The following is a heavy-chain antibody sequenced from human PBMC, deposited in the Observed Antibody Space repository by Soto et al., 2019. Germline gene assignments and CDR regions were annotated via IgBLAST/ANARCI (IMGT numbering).Heavy chain of an antibody. D-gene: IGHD6-13*01. CDR3: ARQPLAAAGTWFDP. CDR2: IYYSGST. CDR1: GGSVSSGSYY. V-gene: IGHV4-61*01. Sequence: SETLSLICTVSGGSVSSGSYYWSWIRQPPGKGLEWIGYIYYSGSTNYNPSLKSRVTISVDTSKNQFSLKLSSVTAADTAVYYCARQPLAAAGTWFDPWGQGTLVTVSS. J-gene: IGHJ5*02.